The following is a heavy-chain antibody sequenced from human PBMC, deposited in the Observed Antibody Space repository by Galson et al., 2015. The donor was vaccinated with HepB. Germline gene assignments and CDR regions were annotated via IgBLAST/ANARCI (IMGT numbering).Heavy chain of an antibody. Sequence: SVKVSCKASGGTFSSYAISWVRQAPGQGLEWMGGIIPIFGTANYAQKFQGRVTITADESTSTAYMELSSLRSEDTAVYYCARGGYYYDSSGYYQADYWGQGTLVTVSS. CDR1: GGTFSSYA. D-gene: IGHD3-22*01. CDR3: ARGGYYYDSSGYYQADY. J-gene: IGHJ4*02. CDR2: IIPIFGTA. V-gene: IGHV1-69*13.